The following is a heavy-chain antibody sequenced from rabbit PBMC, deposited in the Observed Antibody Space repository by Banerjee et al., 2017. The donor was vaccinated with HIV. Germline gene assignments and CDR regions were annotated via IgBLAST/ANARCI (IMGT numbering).Heavy chain of an antibody. V-gene: IGHV1S40*01. CDR2: IYAGSGST. CDR3: ARGSYGYAGYAYAYDL. J-gene: IGHJ4*01. CDR1: GFTISSSYY. Sequence: QSLEESGGDLVQPEGSLALTCKASGFTISSSYYMCWVRQAPGKGLEWIGCIYAGSGSTWYASWAKGRFTISKTSSTTVTLQMTSLTAADTATYFCARGSYGYAGYAYAYDLWGPGTLVTVS. D-gene: IGHD6-1*01.